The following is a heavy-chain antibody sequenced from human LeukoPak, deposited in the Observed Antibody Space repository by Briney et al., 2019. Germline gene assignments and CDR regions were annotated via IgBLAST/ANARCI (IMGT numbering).Heavy chain of an antibody. V-gene: IGHV1-69*13. J-gene: IGHJ4*02. CDR1: GYTFTGYY. CDR2: IIPIFGTA. D-gene: IGHD2-21*01. CDR3: ARDRVGLGCGGDCPYYFDY. Sequence: EASVKVSCKASGYTFTGYYMHWVRQAPGQGLEWMGGIIPIFGTANYAQKFQGRVTITADESTSTAYMELSSLRSEDTAVYYCARDRVGLGCGGDCPYYFDYWGQGTLVTVSS.